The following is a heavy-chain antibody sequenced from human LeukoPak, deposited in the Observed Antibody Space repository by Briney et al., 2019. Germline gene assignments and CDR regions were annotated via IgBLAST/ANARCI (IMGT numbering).Heavy chain of an antibody. CDR2: ISYDGIHK. CDR3: AKGRGRLNVNRGVYNYHYYMEV. CDR1: GFTFSSYG. D-gene: IGHD3-10*01. J-gene: IGHJ6*03. V-gene: IGHV3-30*18. Sequence: GGSLRLSCAASGFTFSSYGMHWVRQAPGKGLEWVAVISYDGIHKYYADSVKGRLTISRDNSKNTLYLQMNSLRAEDTAVYYCAKGRGRLNVNRGVYNYHYYMEVWGTGTMVIVS.